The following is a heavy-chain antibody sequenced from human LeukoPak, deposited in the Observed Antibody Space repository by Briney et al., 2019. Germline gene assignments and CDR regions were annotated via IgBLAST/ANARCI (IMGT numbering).Heavy chain of an antibody. Sequence: SEILSLTCTVSGGSISSYYWSWIRQPAGKGLEWIGRIYTSGSTNYNPSLKSRVTMSVDTSKNQFSLKLSSVTAADTAVYYCAISITVSDNFDYWGQGTLVTVSS. CDR2: IYTSGST. V-gene: IGHV4-4*07. CDR1: GGSISSYY. D-gene: IGHD6-19*01. J-gene: IGHJ4*02. CDR3: AISITVSDNFDY.